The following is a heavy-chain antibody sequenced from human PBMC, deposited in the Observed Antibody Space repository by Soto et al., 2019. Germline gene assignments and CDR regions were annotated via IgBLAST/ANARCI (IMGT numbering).Heavy chain of an antibody. CDR3: ARGRLVPAVNFDY. J-gene: IGHJ4*02. V-gene: IGHV4-59*12. Sequence: SETLSLTCTVSGDSISSYYWSWIRQPPGKGLEWIGYIYYSGSTNYNPSLKSRVTISVDGSKNQFSLNVKSVTAADTAVYYCARGRLVPAVNFDYWGLGTLVTVSS. CDR2: IYYSGST. D-gene: IGHD2-2*01. CDR1: GDSISSYY.